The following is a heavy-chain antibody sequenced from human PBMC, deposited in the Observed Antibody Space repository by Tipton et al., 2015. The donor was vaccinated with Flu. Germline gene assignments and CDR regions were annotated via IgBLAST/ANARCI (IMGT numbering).Heavy chain of an antibody. V-gene: IGHV5-51*03. CDR2: IYPGDSDT. CDR1: GYSFTSYW. CDR3: ARVHYGSGSYRHYGHYFDY. D-gene: IGHD3-10*01. Sequence: VQLVQSGAEVKKPWESLKISCKGSGYSFTSYWIGWVRQMPGKGLEWLGIIYPGDSDTRYSPSFQGQVTISADKSISTAYLQWSSLKASDTAMYYCARVHYGSGSYRHYGHYFDYWGQGTLVTVSS. J-gene: IGHJ4*02.